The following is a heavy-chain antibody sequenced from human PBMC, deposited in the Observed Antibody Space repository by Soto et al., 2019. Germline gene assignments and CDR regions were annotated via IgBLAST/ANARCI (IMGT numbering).Heavy chain of an antibody. V-gene: IGHV3-72*01. Sequence: EVQLVESGGGLVQPGGSLRLSCAASGFTFGDHYMDWVRQAPGKGLEWVGRIRKKDNSYTTEYAASVRGRFIVSRDDSKNSLYLQMNSLKTEDTAVYYCARAGLRWNFDFWGQGTLVTVSS. CDR3: ARAGLRWNFDF. CDR2: IRKKDNSYTT. J-gene: IGHJ4*02. CDR1: GFTFGDHY. D-gene: IGHD4-17*01.